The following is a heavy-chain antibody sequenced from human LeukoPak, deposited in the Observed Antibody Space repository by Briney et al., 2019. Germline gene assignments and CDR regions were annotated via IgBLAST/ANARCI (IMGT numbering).Heavy chain of an antibody. CDR3: GRVNWILEY. CDR1: GYSISSGYH. Sequence: PSETLSLTCTVSGYSISSGYHWGWIRQPPGKGLEWIGNIYRSGSTYYNPSLRGRVTISVDTSKNQFSLKLSSVTAADTAVYYCGRVNWILEYWGQGTLVTVSS. J-gene: IGHJ4*02. V-gene: IGHV4-38-2*02. D-gene: IGHD1-1*01. CDR2: IYRSGST.